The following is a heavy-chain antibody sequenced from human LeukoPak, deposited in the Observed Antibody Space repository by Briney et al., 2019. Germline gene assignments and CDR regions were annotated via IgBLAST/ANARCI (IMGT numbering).Heavy chain of an antibody. Sequence: TSETLSLTCAVSGYSISSGYYWGWIRQPPGKGLEWIGVVYYSGSTDYNPSLNSRATISLDTSKNQFSLNLSSVTAADTAVYYCARDGDGYNYRWFDPWGQGTLVTVSS. D-gene: IGHD5-24*01. CDR1: GYSISSGYY. CDR2: VYYSGST. V-gene: IGHV4-38-2*02. CDR3: ARDGDGYNYRWFDP. J-gene: IGHJ5*02.